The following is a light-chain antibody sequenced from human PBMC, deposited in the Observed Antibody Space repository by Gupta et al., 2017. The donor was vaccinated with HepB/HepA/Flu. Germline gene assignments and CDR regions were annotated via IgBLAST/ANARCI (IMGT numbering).Light chain of an antibody. CDR3: QQYYSCPRT. V-gene: IGKV1D-8*01. Sequence: SMTKSPSLLSAFLGDSVTISCRISQGINSYLAWYQQKPGKAPELLIYSVSTLQSGVPSRFSGSGSGTDFTLTISCLQSEDFATYYCQQYYSCPRTFGRGTKVEIK. CDR2: SVS. J-gene: IGKJ4*02. CDR1: QGINSY.